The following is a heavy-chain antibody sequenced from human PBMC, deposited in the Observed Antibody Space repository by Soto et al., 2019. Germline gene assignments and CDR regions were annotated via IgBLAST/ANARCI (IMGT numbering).Heavy chain of an antibody. CDR3: ARPTYCSSTHCSPFDY. J-gene: IGHJ4*02. CDR2: VYPDDSDT. CDR1: GYKFTTYW. D-gene: IGHD2-2*01. Sequence: GESLKISCKGSGYKFTTYWIAWVRQMPGKGLEWLGIVYPDDSDTRYSPSFQGQVTISADKSISTAYLQWSSLEASDTAMYYCARPTYCSSTHCSPFDYWGQGTLVTVSS. V-gene: IGHV5-51*01.